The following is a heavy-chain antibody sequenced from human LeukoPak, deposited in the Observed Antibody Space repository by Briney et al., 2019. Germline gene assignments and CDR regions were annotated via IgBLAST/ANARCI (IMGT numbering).Heavy chain of an antibody. CDR1: GYTFTGYY. CDR2: INPNSGGT. CDR3: ARPSSSSTSSTPFDY. J-gene: IGHJ4*02. V-gene: IGHV1-2*02. D-gene: IGHD2-2*01. Sequence: ASVKVSCKASGYTFTGYYMHWVRQAPGQGLEWMGWINPNSGGTNYAQKFQGRVTMTRDTSISTAYMELSRLRSDDTAVYYCARPSSSSTSSTPFDYWGQGTLVTVSS.